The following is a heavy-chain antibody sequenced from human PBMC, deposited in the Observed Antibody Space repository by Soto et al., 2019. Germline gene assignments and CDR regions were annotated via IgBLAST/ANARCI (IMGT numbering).Heavy chain of an antibody. CDR2: IVVGSGNT. D-gene: IGHD6-19*01. Sequence: GSSVKGSCKASGFTFTSSAIHWVRQARRQRLEWIGWIVVGSGNTNYAQKFQERVTITRDMSTSTAYMELSSLRSEDTAVYYCAADSSGWYSAYAFDIWGQGTMVTVSS. CDR1: GFTFTSSA. J-gene: IGHJ3*02. CDR3: AADSSGWYSAYAFDI. V-gene: IGHV1-58*02.